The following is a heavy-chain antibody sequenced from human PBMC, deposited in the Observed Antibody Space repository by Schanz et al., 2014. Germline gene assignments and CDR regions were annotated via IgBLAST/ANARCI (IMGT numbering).Heavy chain of an antibody. V-gene: IGHV1-69*01. CDR2: IIPIFGTA. Sequence: QVQLVQSGAEVKKPGSSVKVSCKASGGTFSSYAISWVRQAPGQGLEWMGGIIPIFGTANYAQKFQGRVTITADESTSTAYMELRSLRSDDTAVYYCAREISTQYCSGGRCYSGQYFDYWGQGTLVTVSS. J-gene: IGHJ4*02. CDR3: AREISTQYCSGGRCYSGQYFDY. D-gene: IGHD2-15*01. CDR1: GGTFSSYA.